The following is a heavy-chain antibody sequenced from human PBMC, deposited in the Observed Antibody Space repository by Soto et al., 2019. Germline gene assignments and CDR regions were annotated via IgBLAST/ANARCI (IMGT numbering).Heavy chain of an antibody. V-gene: IGHV3-7*01. CDR1: GFSFSSYW. Sequence: GGSLRLSCAASGFSFSSYWMSWVRQAPGKGLEWVANIKQDGSEKYYVDSVKGRFTISRENTKNSLYLQMNSRRAEDTAVYYWARGPPATLYYYYGMDVWGPGTTVTVSS. CDR2: IKQDGSEK. D-gene: IGHD2-15*01. J-gene: IGHJ6*02. CDR3: ARGPPATLYYYYGMDV.